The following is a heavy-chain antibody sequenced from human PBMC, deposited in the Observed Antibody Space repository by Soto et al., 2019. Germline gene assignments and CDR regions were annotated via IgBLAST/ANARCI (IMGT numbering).Heavy chain of an antibody. CDR3: LFLIHYSGYDY. Sequence: ASVKVSCKASGGTFSSYTISWVRQAPGQGLEWMGRIIPILGIANYAQKFQGRVTITADKSTSTAYMELSSLRSEDTAVYYCLFLIHYSGYDYWGQGTLVTVSS. V-gene: IGHV1-69*02. CDR2: IIPILGIA. J-gene: IGHJ4*02. CDR1: GGTFSSYT. D-gene: IGHD5-12*01.